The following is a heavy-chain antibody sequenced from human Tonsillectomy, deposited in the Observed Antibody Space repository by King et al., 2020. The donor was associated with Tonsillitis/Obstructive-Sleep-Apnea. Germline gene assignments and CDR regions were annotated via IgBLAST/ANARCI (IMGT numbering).Heavy chain of an antibody. D-gene: IGHD1-26*01. V-gene: IGHV4-4*02. J-gene: IGHJ2*01. Sequence: QLQESGPGLVKPSETLSLTCAVSGGSISSSNWWSWVRQPPGKGLEWIWEIYHSGSTKYNPSLKSLVTISVDKSKNPFSLKLSSVTAADTAVYYCARDFQDRGSHRQNWYFDLWGRGTLVTVSS. CDR1: GGSISSSNW. CDR2: IYHSGST. CDR3: ARDFQDRGSHRQNWYFDL.